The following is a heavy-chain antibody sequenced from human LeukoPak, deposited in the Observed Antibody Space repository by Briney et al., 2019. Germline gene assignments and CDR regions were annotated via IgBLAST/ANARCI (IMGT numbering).Heavy chain of an antibody. CDR2: IRYDGSNK. D-gene: IGHD1-1*01. Sequence: GGSLRLSCAASGFTFSSYGMHWVRQAPGKGLEWVAFIRYDGSNKYYADSVKGRFTISRDNSKNTLYLQMNSLRAEDTAVYYCAKDRLERLGLGDWGQGTLVTVSS. J-gene: IGHJ4*02. CDR3: AKDRLERLGLGD. CDR1: GFTFSSYG. V-gene: IGHV3-30*02.